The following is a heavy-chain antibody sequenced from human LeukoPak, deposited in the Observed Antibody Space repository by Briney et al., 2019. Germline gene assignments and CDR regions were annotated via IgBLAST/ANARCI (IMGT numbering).Heavy chain of an antibody. CDR1: GFTFSSYD. D-gene: IGHD3-10*01. CDR3: ATDGTPLRVGEVFFDN. V-gene: IGHV3-48*03. Sequence: GGSLRLSCAASGFTFSSYDMNWVRQAPGRELEWISYISYISDSGTTIYYADSVKGRFTISRDDAKNSVYLQMNSLRDEDTAVYYCATDGTPLRVGEVFFDNWGQGTLVTVSS. CDR2: ISDSGTTI. J-gene: IGHJ4*02.